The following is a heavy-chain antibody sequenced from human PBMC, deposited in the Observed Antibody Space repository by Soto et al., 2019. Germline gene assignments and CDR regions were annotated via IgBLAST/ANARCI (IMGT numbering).Heavy chain of an antibody. V-gene: IGHV4-31*03. CDR1: GGSISSGGYY. Sequence: QVQLQESGPGLVKPSQTLSLTCTVSGGSISSGGYYWSWIRQHPGKGLECIGYIYYSGSTYYNPSLKSSVTISVETSKNQSSLNLRSVTAADTAVYYCARSDCSGGSCYSFYYYGMDVWGQGTTVTVSS. CDR3: ARSDCSGGSCYSFYYYGMDV. J-gene: IGHJ6*02. D-gene: IGHD2-15*01. CDR2: IYYSGST.